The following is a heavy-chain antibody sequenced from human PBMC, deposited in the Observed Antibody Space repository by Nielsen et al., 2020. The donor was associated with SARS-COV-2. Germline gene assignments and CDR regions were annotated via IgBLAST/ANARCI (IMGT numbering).Heavy chain of an antibody. CDR1: GFTFDDYA. D-gene: IGHD1/OR15-1a*01. J-gene: IGHJ4*02. Sequence: GRSLRLSCAASGFTFDDYAMHWVRQAPGKGLEWVSGISWNSGSIGYADSVKGRFTISRDNAKNSLYLQMNSLRAEDTALYYCAKIGITGTTNYFDYWGQGTLVTVSS. V-gene: IGHV3-9*01. CDR2: ISWNSGSI. CDR3: AKIGITGTTNYFDY.